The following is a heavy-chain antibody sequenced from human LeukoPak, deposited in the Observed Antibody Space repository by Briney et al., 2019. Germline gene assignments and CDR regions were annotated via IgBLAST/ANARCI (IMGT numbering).Heavy chain of an antibody. CDR3: ARGALLWPWYFDL. V-gene: IGHV4-59*01. J-gene: IGHJ2*01. D-gene: IGHD3-10*01. CDR1: GGSISSYY. CDR2: IYYSGST. Sequence: SETLSLTCTVSGGSISSYYWSWIRQPPGKGLEWIGYIYYSGSTNYNPSLKSRVTISVDTSRNQFSLKLSSVTAADTAVYYCARGALLWPWYFDLWGRGTLVTVSS.